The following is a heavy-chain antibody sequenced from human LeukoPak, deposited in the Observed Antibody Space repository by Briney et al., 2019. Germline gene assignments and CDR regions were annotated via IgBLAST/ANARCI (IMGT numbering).Heavy chain of an antibody. J-gene: IGHJ3*02. D-gene: IGHD3-10*01. V-gene: IGHV6-1*01. CDR3: ARDRVGHDAFDI. CDR1: GDSVSSDSAA. Sequence: SQTLSLTCAISGDSVSSDSAAWNWIRQSPSRGLEWLGRTYYSSKWYKDYAVSVKSRITLNPDTSKNQFSLLLNSVTPEDTAVYYCARDRVGHDAFDIWGQGTMVTVSS. CDR2: TYYSSKWYK.